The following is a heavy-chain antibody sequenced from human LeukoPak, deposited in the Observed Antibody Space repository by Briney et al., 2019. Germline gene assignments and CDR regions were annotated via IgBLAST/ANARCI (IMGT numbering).Heavy chain of an antibody. CDR1: GGSISSYY. Sequence: SETLSLTCTVSGGSISSYYWSWIRQPPGRGLEWIGYIYYSGSTNYNPSLKSRVTISVDTSKNQFSLKLSSVTAADTAAYYCARHPIYYYGMDVWGQGTTVTVSS. J-gene: IGHJ6*02. CDR2: IYYSGST. V-gene: IGHV4-59*08. CDR3: ARHPIYYYGMDV.